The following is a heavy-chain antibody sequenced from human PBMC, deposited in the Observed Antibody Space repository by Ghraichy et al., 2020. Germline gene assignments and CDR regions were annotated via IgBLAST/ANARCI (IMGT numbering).Heavy chain of an antibody. J-gene: IGHJ6*02. V-gene: IGHV3-7*03. CDR2: IKQDGSEK. Sequence: GGSLRLSCAASGFTFSSYWMSWVRQAPGKGLEWVANIKQDGSEKYYVDSVKGRFTISRDNAKNSLYLQMNSLRAEDTAVYYCARVPYSGYDYGMDVWGQGTTVTVSS. CDR3: ARVPYSGYDYGMDV. D-gene: IGHD1-26*01. CDR1: GFTFSSYW.